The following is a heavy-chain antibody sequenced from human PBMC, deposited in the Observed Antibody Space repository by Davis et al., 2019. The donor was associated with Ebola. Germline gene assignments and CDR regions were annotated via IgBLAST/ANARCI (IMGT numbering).Heavy chain of an antibody. CDR3: ARVTLADVPVPD. Sequence: PGGSLRLSCAASGFTLSDYNMNWFRQAPGKGLEWVSYLSSSRSLIRYADSVQGRFTISRDDAKNSLYLQMNSLRDADTAFYYCARVTLADVPVPDWGQGTLVTVSS. D-gene: IGHD6-6*01. J-gene: IGHJ4*02. V-gene: IGHV3-48*02. CDR2: LSSSRSLI. CDR1: GFTLSDYN.